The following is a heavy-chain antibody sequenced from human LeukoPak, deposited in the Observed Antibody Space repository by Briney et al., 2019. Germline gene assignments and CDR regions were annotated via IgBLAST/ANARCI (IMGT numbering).Heavy chain of an antibody. Sequence: GGSLRLSCAASGFTFSSYSMNWVRQAPGKGLGWVSSISSSSSYIYYADSVKGRFTISRDNAKNSLYLQMNSLRAEDTAVYYCTSKRGGIAAAASLWFDPWGQGTLVTVSS. D-gene: IGHD6-13*01. CDR3: TSKRGGIAAAASLWFDP. J-gene: IGHJ5*02. CDR1: GFTFSSYS. V-gene: IGHV3-21*01. CDR2: ISSSSSYI.